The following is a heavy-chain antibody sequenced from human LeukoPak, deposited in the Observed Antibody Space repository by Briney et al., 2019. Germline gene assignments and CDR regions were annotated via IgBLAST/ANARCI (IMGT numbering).Heavy chain of an antibody. Sequence: PGRSLRLSCAASGFTFSSYGMHWVRQAPGKGLEWVAFIRHDGSNKNYADSVKGRFTISRDNSKNTLYLQMNSLRAEDTAVYYCARGRVAAPVNWFDPWGQGTLVTVSS. CDR2: IRHDGSNK. CDR1: GFTFSSYG. CDR3: ARGRVAAPVNWFDP. V-gene: IGHV3-30*02. D-gene: IGHD6-13*01. J-gene: IGHJ5*02.